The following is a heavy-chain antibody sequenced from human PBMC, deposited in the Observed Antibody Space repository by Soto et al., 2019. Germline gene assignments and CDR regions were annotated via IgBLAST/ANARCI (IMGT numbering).Heavy chain of an antibody. CDR3: AKDVLLSFGGSKVSEINWFDP. CDR2: ISGSGGST. D-gene: IGHD3-10*02. J-gene: IGHJ5*02. V-gene: IGHV3-23*01. CDR1: GFTFSSYA. Sequence: HPGGSLRLSCAASGFTFSSYAMSWVRQAPGKGLEWVSAISGSGGSTYYADSVKGRFTISRDNSKNTLYLQMNSLRAEDTAVYYCAKDVLLSFGGSKVSEINWFDPWGQGTLVTVSS.